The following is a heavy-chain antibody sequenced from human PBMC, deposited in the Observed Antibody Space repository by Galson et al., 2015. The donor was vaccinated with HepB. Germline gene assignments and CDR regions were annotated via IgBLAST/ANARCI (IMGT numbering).Heavy chain of an antibody. CDR2: IRYDGSNK. CDR3: ARKGNDAFDI. V-gene: IGHV3-30*02. J-gene: IGHJ3*02. D-gene: IGHD3-10*01. Sequence: SLRLSCAASGFTFSSYGMRWVRQAPGKGLEWVAFIRYDGSNKYYADSVKGRFTISRDNSKNTLYLQMNSLRAEDTAVYYCARKGNDAFDIWGQGTMVTVSS. CDR1: GFTFSSYG.